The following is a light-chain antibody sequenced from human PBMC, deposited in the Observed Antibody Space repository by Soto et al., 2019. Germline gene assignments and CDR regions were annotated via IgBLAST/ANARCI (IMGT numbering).Light chain of an antibody. J-gene: IGKJ5*01. V-gene: IGKV2-28*01. CDR1: QSILHSNGYNY. Sequence: DIVMTQSPLSLPVTPGEPASISCRSSQSILHSNGYNYLDWDLQKPGQSPQLLIYLGSNLASGVPDRFSGSGSGTDFTLKISRVEAEDVGVYYCLQALQTRITFGQGTRLEIK. CDR2: LGS. CDR3: LQALQTRIT.